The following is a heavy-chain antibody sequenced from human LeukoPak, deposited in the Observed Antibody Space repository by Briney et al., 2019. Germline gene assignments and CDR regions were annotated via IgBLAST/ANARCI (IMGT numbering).Heavy chain of an antibody. Sequence: SETLSLTCTVSGGSISSYYWSWIRQPPGKGLEWIGYIYTSGSTNYNPSLKSRVTTSVDTSKNQFSLKLSCVTAADTAVYYCARNRIFDYWGQGTLVTVSS. CDR3: ARNRIFDY. CDR2: IYTSGST. V-gene: IGHV4-4*09. CDR1: GGSISSYY. J-gene: IGHJ4*02. D-gene: IGHD1-14*01.